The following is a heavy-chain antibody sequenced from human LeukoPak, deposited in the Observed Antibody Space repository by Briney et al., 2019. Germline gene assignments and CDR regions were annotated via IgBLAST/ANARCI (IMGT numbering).Heavy chain of an antibody. CDR2: INSDGSST. D-gene: IGHD1-26*01. J-gene: IGHJ3*02. V-gene: IGHV3-74*01. CDR3: AREGSYDAFDI. CDR1: GFTVSSNY. Sequence: GGSLRLSCAASGFTVSSNYMSWVSQAPGKGLVWVSRINSDGSSTSYADSVKGRFTISRDNAKNTLYLQMNSLRAEDTAVYYCAREGSYDAFDIWGQGTMVTVSS.